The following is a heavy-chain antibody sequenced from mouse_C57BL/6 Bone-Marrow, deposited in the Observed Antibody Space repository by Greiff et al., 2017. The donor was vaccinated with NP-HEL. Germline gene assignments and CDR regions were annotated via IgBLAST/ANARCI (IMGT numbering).Heavy chain of an antibody. CDR1: GYAFSSSW. V-gene: IGHV1-82*01. CDR3: ARAYDYDKEYDFDY. Sequence: QVQLKQSGPELVKPGASVKISCKASGYAFSSSWMNWVKQRPGKGLEWIGRIYPGDGDTNYNGKFKGKATLTADKSSSTAYMQLSSLTSEDSAVYFCARAYDYDKEYDFDYWGQGTTLTVSS. J-gene: IGHJ2*01. D-gene: IGHD2-4*01. CDR2: IYPGDGDT.